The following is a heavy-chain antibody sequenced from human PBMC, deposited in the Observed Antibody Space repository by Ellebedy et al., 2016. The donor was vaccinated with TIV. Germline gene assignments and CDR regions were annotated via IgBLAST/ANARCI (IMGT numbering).Heavy chain of an antibody. CDR1: GFTFSSYW. Sequence: GGSLRLXXAASGFTFSSYWMSWVRQAPGKGLEWVANIKQDGSEKYYVDSVKGRFTISRDNAKNSLYLQMNSLRAEDTAVYYCAKDRGGRYSGHRGSYYYYGMDVWGQGTTVTVSS. J-gene: IGHJ6*02. CDR2: IKQDGSEK. CDR3: AKDRGGRYSGHRGSYYYYGMDV. V-gene: IGHV3-7*01. D-gene: IGHD5-12*01.